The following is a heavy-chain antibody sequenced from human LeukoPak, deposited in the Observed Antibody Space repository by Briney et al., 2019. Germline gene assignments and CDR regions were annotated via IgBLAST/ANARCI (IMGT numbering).Heavy chain of an antibody. CDR3: ARGGVWFDY. CDR1: GFTFSSYE. V-gene: IGHV3-48*03. D-gene: IGHD3-10*01. CDR2: ISSSGSTK. Sequence: GGSLRLSCAASGFTFSSYEMNWVRQAPGKGLEWVSYISSSGSTKYYADSVKGRFTISRDNAKNSLYLQMNSLRAEDTAVYYCARGGVWFDYWGQGTLVTVSS. J-gene: IGHJ5*01.